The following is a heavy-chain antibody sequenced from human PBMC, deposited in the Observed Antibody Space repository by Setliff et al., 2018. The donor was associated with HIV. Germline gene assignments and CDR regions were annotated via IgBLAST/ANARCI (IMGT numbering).Heavy chain of an antibody. Sequence: PSETLSLTCTISGGSISSAGYYWDWIRQYPGKGLEWIGSIYHSGSTKDNPSLKSRVIISVDTSKNQFSLKLSSVTAADTALYYCARSYSGRGRWYFDVWGRGTLVTVSS. CDR1: GGSISSAGYY. D-gene: IGHD1-26*01. CDR3: ARSYSGRGRWYFDV. V-gene: IGHV4-31*03. CDR2: IYHSGST. J-gene: IGHJ2*01.